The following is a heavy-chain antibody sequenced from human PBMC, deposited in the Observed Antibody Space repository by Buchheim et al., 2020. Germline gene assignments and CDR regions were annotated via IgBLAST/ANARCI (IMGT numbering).Heavy chain of an antibody. D-gene: IGHD6-19*01. CDR3: AREGAGIAVAGAYGIPWGY. CDR2: IKQDGSEK. CDR1: GFTFSSYW. J-gene: IGHJ4*02. Sequence: EVQLVESGGGLVQPGGSLRLSCAASGFTFSSYWMSWVRQAPGKGLEWVANIKQDGSEKYYVDSVKGRFTISRDNAKNSLYLQMNSLRAEDTAVYYCAREGAGIAVAGAYGIPWGYWGQGTL. V-gene: IGHV3-7*01.